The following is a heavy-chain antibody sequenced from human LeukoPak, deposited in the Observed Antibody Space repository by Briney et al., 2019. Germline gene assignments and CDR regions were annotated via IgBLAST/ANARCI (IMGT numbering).Heavy chain of an antibody. V-gene: IGHV1-2*02. CDR1: GYTFTGYY. CDR2: INPNSGGT. J-gene: IGHJ4*02. Sequence: ASVKVSCKASGYTFTGYYMHWVRQAPGRGLEWMGWINPNSGGTNYAQKFQGRVTMTRDTSISTAYMELSRLRSDDTAVYYCARDDGEMATRTFDYWGQGTLVTVSS. CDR3: ARDDGEMATRTFDY. D-gene: IGHD5-24*01.